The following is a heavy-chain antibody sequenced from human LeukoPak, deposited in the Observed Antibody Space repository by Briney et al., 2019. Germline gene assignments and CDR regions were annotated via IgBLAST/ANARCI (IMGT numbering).Heavy chain of an antibody. J-gene: IGHJ4*02. CDR2: INPNSGVT. CDR3: ARHGYSTGWYHF. CDR1: GHTFTGYY. D-gene: IGHD6-19*01. Sequence: ASVKVSCKASGHTFTGYYMHWARQAPGQGLEWLGWINPNSGVTNYAQKFQGRITMTRDTSITTVYMELSSLTSDDTAVYYCARHGYSTGWYHFWGQGTLVTVSS. V-gene: IGHV1-2*02.